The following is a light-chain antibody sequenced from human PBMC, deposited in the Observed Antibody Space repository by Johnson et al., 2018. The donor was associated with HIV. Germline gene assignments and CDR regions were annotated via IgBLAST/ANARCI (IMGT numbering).Light chain of an antibody. CDR3: ETWDSSLSGV. J-gene: IGLJ1*01. Sequence: HSVLTQPPSVSAAPGQKVTISCSGSSSNIGNNYVSWYQQLPGTAPKLLIYENNKRPSGIPDRFSGSKSGPSATLGITGLPTGDEADYYCETWDSSLSGVFGTGTKVTVL. CDR2: ENN. CDR1: SSNIGNNY. V-gene: IGLV1-51*02.